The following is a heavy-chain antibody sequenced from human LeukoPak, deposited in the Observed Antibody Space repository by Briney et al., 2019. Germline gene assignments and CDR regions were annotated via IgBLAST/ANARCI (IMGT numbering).Heavy chain of an antibody. CDR1: GDSISTSNSY. J-gene: IGHJ4*02. CDR2: IYYSGNT. V-gene: IGHV4-39*07. Sequence: SETLSLTCTVSGDSISTSNSYWGWIRQPPGKGLEWIGSIYYSGNTYYNASLKSRVTISVDTSKNQFSLKLSSVTAADTAVYYCARGGWNKFDYWGQGTLVTVSS. CDR3: ARGGWNKFDY. D-gene: IGHD3-22*01.